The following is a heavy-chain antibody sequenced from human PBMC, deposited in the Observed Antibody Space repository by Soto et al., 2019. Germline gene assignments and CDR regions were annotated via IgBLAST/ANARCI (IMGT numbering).Heavy chain of an antibody. Sequence: SETLSLTCTVSGGSISSGGYYWSWIRQHPGKILEWIVYIYYSGSTDYNPSLKSRVTISLDTCMTQFYLKLMSVTASYTSVYYCAREEDVVNTIGRAFDIWGQGTMVTVSS. CDR3: AREEDVVNTIGRAFDI. J-gene: IGHJ3*02. CDR2: IYYSGST. CDR1: GGSISSGGYY. D-gene: IGHD3-16*01. V-gene: IGHV4-31*03.